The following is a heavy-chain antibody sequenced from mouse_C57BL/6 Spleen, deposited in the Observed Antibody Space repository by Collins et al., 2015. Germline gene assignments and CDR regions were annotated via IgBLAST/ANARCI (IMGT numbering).Heavy chain of an antibody. J-gene: IGHJ2*01. CDR2: INSNGGST. D-gene: IGHD2-2*01. Sequence: EVQLVESGGGLVQPGGSLKLSCAASGFTFSSYGMSWVRQTPDKRLELVATINSNGGSTYYPDSVKGRFTISRDNAKNTLYLQMSSLKSEDTAMYYCARGGYDPYYFDYWGQGTTLTVSS. CDR3: ARGGYDPYYFDY. CDR1: GFTFSSYG. V-gene: IGHV5-6-3*01.